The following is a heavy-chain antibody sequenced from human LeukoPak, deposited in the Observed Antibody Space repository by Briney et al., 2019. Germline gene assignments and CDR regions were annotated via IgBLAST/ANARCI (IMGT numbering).Heavy chain of an antibody. V-gene: IGHV1-24*01. D-gene: IGHD6-13*01. CDR1: GYTLTELS. CDR3: ARDQQLVQGDFDY. Sequence: ASVKVSCKVSGYTLTELSMHWVRQAPGKGLEWMGGFDPGDGETIYAQKFQGRVTMTRDTSTSTVYMELSSLRSEDTAVYYCARDQQLVQGDFDYWGQGTLVTVSS. J-gene: IGHJ4*02. CDR2: FDPGDGET.